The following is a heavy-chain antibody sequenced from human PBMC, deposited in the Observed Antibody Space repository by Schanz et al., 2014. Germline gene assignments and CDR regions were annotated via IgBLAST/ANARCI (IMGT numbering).Heavy chain of an antibody. CDR3: ASPSGYSDYGTYFDF. D-gene: IGHD5-12*01. CDR2: ISHSGGSK. V-gene: IGHV3-23*04. Sequence: QLVGSGGGLVQPGGSLRLSCAASGFTFSNYAMSWVRQAPGKGLEWVSSISHSGGSKYYADSVEGRFTISRDNSRNTLYLQMNSLRTEDTAVYYCASPSGYSDYGTYFDFWGQGTLVTVSS. CDR1: GFTFSNYA. J-gene: IGHJ4*02.